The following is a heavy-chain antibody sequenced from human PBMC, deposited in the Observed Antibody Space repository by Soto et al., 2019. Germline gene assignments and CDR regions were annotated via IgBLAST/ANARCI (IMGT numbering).Heavy chain of an antibody. CDR1: GFTFSSYA. J-gene: IGHJ4*02. CDR3: AKDGIAARPDYPQYDY. CDR2: ISGSGGST. V-gene: IGHV3-23*01. D-gene: IGHD6-6*01. Sequence: GGSLRLSCAASGFTFSSYAMSWVRQAPGKGLEWVSAISGSGGSTYYADSVKGRFTISRDNSKNTLYLQMNSLRAEDTAVYYCAKDGIAARPDYPQYDYWGQGTLVTVSS.